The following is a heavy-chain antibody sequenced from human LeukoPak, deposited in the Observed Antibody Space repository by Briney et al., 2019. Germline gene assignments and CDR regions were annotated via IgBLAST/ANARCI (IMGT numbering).Heavy chain of an antibody. J-gene: IGHJ3*02. CDR3: AREYKGGHSGYYFNDAFDI. CDR1: GGSISSGSYY. CDR2: IYYSGST. D-gene: IGHD3-22*01. V-gene: IGHV4-61*10. Sequence: SEILSLTCTVSGGSISSGSYYWSWIRQPAGKGLEWIGYIYYSGSTYYNPSLKSRVTISVDTSKNQFSLKLSSVTAADTAVYYCAREYKGGHSGYYFNDAFDIWGQGTMVTVSS.